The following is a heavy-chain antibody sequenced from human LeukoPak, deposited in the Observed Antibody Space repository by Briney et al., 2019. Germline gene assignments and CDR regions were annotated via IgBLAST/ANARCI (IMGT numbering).Heavy chain of an antibody. CDR2: ISSSSSYT. V-gene: IGHV3-11*05. Sequence: GGSLRLSCAASGFTFSDYYMSWIRQAPGKGLEWVSYISSSSSYTNYADSVKGQFTISRDNAKNSLYLQMNSLRAEDTAVYYCARGSGSSYYFDYWGQGTLVTVSS. CDR3: ARGSGSSYYFDY. J-gene: IGHJ4*02. D-gene: IGHD1-26*01. CDR1: GFTFSDYY.